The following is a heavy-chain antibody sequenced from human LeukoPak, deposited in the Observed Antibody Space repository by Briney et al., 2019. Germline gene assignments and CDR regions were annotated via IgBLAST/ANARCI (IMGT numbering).Heavy chain of an antibody. Sequence: GGSLRLSCAASGFTFSSYGMHWVRQAPGKGLEWVAVISYDGSNKYYADSVKGRFTISGDNSKNTLYLQMNSLRAEDTAVYYCARLIVVVAATPPEDAFDIWGQGTMVTVSS. CDR1: GFTFSSYG. D-gene: IGHD2-15*01. CDR2: ISYDGSNK. CDR3: ARLIVVVAATPPEDAFDI. V-gene: IGHV3-30*03. J-gene: IGHJ3*02.